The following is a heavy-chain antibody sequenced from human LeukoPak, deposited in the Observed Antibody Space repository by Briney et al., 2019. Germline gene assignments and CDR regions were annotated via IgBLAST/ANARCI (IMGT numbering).Heavy chain of an antibody. V-gene: IGHV5-51*01. Sequence: GESLKISCTGSGYTFTGYWIGWVRQMPGKGLEWIGIIYPGDSNIRYSPSFQGQVTISADNSITTAYLQWSSLKPSDTAIYYCARLRGPVLKKAWFDPWGQGTLVTVCS. CDR1: GYTFTGYW. CDR2: IYPGDSNI. CDR3: ARLRGPVLKKAWFDP. J-gene: IGHJ5*02. D-gene: IGHD6-6*01.